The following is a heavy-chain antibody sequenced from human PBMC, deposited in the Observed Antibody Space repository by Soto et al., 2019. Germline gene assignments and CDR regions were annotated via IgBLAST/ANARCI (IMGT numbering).Heavy chain of an antibody. CDR2: IYPGDSDT. CDR1: GYIFTTYW. CDR3: ARQPQHYDSSGLDAFDI. J-gene: IGHJ3*02. V-gene: IGHV5-51*01. D-gene: IGHD3-22*01. Sequence: RESLKTSVQSSGYIFTTYWIRWVRQMPGKGLEWMGIIYPGDSDTRYSPSFQGQVTISADKSISTAYLQWSSLKASDTAMYYCARQPQHYDSSGLDAFDIWGQGTMVTVSS.